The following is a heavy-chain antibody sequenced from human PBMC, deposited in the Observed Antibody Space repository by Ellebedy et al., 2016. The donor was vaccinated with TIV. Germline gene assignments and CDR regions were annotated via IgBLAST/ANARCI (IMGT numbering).Heavy chain of an antibody. D-gene: IGHD3-16*01. CDR2: ISISSSAI. CDR1: GFTFSSYN. V-gene: IGHV3-48*02. J-gene: IGHJ4*02. CDR3: ARDTELAGVYYFDL. Sequence: GESLKISXAASGFTFSSYNMNWVRQAPGKGLEWISYISISSSAIYYADSVKGRFTISRDNAKNSLYLQMNSLRDEDTAVYYCARDTELAGVYYFDLWGQGTLVTVSS.